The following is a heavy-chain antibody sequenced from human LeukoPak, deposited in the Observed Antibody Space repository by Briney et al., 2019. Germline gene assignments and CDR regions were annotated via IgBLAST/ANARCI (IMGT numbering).Heavy chain of an antibody. D-gene: IGHD3-10*01. V-gene: IGHV3-66*01. CDR3: ARDPMLMDYYYGSGSPRAATNEPDY. CDR2: IYSGGST. Sequence: GRSRRLSCATSGFTVSSNYMSWVRQAPGKGLEWVSVIYSGGSTYYADSVKGRFTISRDNSKNTLYLQMNSLRAEDTAVYYCARDPMLMDYYYGSGSPRAATNEPDYWGQGTLVTVSS. CDR1: GFTVSSNY. J-gene: IGHJ4*02.